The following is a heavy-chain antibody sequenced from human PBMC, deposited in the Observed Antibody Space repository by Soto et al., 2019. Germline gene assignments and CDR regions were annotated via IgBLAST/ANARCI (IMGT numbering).Heavy chain of an antibody. D-gene: IGHD4-17*01. CDR3: ARDIHSFTVTTALFDY. Sequence: EVQLVESGGGLVQPGGSLRLSCAASGFTFSSYWMSWVRQAPGKGLEWVANIKQDGSEKYYVDSVKGRFTISRDNAKNSLYLQMNSLRAEDTAVYYCARDIHSFTVTTALFDYWGQGTLVTVSS. CDR2: IKQDGSEK. J-gene: IGHJ4*02. CDR1: GFTFSSYW. V-gene: IGHV3-7*01.